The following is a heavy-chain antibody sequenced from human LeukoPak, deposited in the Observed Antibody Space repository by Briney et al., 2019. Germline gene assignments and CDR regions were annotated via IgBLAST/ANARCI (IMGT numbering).Heavy chain of an antibody. J-gene: IGHJ6*02. CDR2: IKQDGSEK. Sequence: PGGSLRLSCAASGFTFSSYWMSWVRQAPGKGLEWVANIKQDGSEKYYVDSVKGRFTISRDNAKNSLYLQMNSLRAEDTAVYYCARVGSLGGLVVPAAAGVYYYYGMDVWGQGTTVTVSS. CDR3: ARVGSLGGLVVPAAAGVYYYYGMDV. D-gene: IGHD2-2*01. V-gene: IGHV3-7*01. CDR1: GFTFSSYW.